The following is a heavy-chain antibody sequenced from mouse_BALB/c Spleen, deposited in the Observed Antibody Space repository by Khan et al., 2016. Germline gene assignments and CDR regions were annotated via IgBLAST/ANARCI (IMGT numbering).Heavy chain of an antibody. CDR1: GYTFSNYW. D-gene: IGHD1-1*01. Sequence: QVQLKQSGAELMKPGASMKISCKATGYTFSNYWIEWVRQRPGHGLEWIGEILPGSGHTNCNEKFKGKATFTAETSSNTAYMQLSSLTSEDSAVYYGGRNADSYWFAYWGQGTLVTVSA. V-gene: IGHV1-9*01. CDR3: GRNADSYWFAY. CDR2: ILPGSGHT. J-gene: IGHJ3*01.